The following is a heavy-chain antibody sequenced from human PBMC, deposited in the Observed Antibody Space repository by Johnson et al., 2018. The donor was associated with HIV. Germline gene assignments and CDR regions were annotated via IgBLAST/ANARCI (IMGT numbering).Heavy chain of an antibody. CDR1: GFTFSRYG. CDR2: IRYDEISK. J-gene: IGHJ3*02. V-gene: IGHV3-30*02. CDR3: ARERYDYGDQQAEAFDI. D-gene: IGHD4-17*01. Sequence: VQLVESGGGVVQPGGSLRLSCAASGFTFSRYGMHWVRQAPGKGLEWVAFIRYDEISKYYADSVRDRITISRDISENTLYLQMNSLRAEDTSVYYCARERYDYGDQQAEAFDIWGQGTMVTVSS.